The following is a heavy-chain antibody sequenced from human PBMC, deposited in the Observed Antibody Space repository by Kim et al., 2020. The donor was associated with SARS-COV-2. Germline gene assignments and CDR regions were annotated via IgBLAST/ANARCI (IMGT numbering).Heavy chain of an antibody. Sequence: GGSLRLSCAASGFTFSSYAMHWVRQAPGKGLEWVAVISYDGSNKYYADSVKGRFTISRDNSKNTLYLQMNSLRAEDTAVYYCARDAVRMVRGVIRSRFNAFDIWGQGTMVTVSS. CDR3: ARDAVRMVRGVIRSRFNAFDI. CDR2: ISYDGSNK. D-gene: IGHD3-10*01. V-gene: IGHV3-30*04. CDR1: GFTFSSYA. J-gene: IGHJ3*02.